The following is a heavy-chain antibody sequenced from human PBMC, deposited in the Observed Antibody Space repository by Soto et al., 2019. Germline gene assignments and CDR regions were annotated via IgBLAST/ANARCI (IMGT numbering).Heavy chain of an antibody. CDR2: INHSGST. V-gene: IGHV4-34*01. J-gene: IGHJ4*02. CDR3: AQEGWNYYNFVY. Sequence: RIRPQTGKGLEWIGEINHSGSTNYNPSLKSRVPIPVDPSKNQFSLKLSSVTAADTAVYYCAQEGWNYYNFVYGGQGPRFTVS. D-gene: IGHD1-7*01.